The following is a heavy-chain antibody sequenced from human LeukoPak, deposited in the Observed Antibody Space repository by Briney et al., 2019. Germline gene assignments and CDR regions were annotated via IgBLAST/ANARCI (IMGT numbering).Heavy chain of an antibody. CDR1: GGTLSSYA. CDR2: IIPILGIA. V-gene: IGHV1-69*04. CDR3: ASCPRIAAAGTRCLFWCDP. Sequence: LVKVSCKASGGTLSSYAISWVRQAPGQGLEWMGRIIPILGIANYAQKFQGRVTITADKSTSTAYMELSSLRSEDTAVYYCASCPRIAAAGTRCLFWCDPWGQGTLVTVSS. J-gene: IGHJ5*02. D-gene: IGHD6-13*01.